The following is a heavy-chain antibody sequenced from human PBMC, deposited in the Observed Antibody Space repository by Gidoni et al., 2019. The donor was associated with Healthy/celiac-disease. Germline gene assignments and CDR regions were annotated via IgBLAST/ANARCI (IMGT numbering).Heavy chain of an antibody. D-gene: IGHD6-13*01. CDR1: GGTFSSYT. Sequence: QVQLVQSGAEVKKPGSSVKVSCKASGGTFSSYTISWVRQAPGQGLEWMGRIIPILGIANYAQKFQGRVTITADKSTSTAYMELSSLRSEDTAVYYCARDRIAAAGYYFDYWGQGTLVTVSS. CDR2: IIPILGIA. J-gene: IGHJ4*02. CDR3: ARDRIAAAGYYFDY. V-gene: IGHV1-69*08.